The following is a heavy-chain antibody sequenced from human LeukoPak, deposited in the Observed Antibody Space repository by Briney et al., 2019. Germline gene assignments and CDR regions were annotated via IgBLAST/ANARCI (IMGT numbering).Heavy chain of an antibody. CDR3: ARSEGATFRSNY. CDR2: FNPNSGDT. D-gene: IGHD1-26*01. V-gene: IGHV1-2*02. CDR1: GYSFTGHY. J-gene: IGHJ4*02. Sequence: GASVKVSCKASGYSFTGHYMHWVRQAPGQGLEWMGWFNPNSGDTHYAQKFQDRVTMTGDTSISTAYMELSRLRSDDTAVYYCARSEGATFRSNYWGQGTLVTVSS.